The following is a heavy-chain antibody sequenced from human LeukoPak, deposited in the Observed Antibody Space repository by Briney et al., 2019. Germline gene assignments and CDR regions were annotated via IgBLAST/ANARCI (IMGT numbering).Heavy chain of an antibody. CDR2: ISYDGSNK. V-gene: IGHV3-30*18. J-gene: IGHJ6*02. CDR1: GFTFSSYG. Sequence: PGGSLRLSCAASGFTFSSYGMHWVRQAPGKGLEWVAVISYDGSNKYYADPVKGRFTISRDNSKNTLYLQMNSLRAEDTAVYYCAKNSDCSSTSCYSYYYGMDVWGQGTTVTVSS. D-gene: IGHD2-2*01. CDR3: AKNSDCSSTSCYSYYYGMDV.